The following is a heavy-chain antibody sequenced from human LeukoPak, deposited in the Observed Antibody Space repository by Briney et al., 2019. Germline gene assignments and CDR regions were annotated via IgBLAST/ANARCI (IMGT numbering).Heavy chain of an antibody. CDR1: GFTFSSYA. CDR2: ISYDGSNK. CDR3: ARGFCSTTSCPGWAYYYGMDV. J-gene: IGHJ6*04. D-gene: IGHD2-2*01. Sequence: RRSLRLSCAVSGFTFSSYAMHWVRQAPGKGLEWVAVISYDGSNKYYADSVKGRFTISRDNSKNTLYLQMNSLGAEDTAVYYCARGFCSTTSCPGWAYYYGMDVWGKGTTVTVSS. V-gene: IGHV3-30*04.